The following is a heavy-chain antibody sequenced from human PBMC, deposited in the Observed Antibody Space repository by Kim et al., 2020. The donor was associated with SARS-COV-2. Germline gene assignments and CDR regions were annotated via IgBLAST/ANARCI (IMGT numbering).Heavy chain of an antibody. CDR1: GFTFSNHW. CDR2: IKEDGSEK. Sequence: GGSLRLSCAASGFTFSNHWMSWVRQAPGKGLEWVANIKEDGSEKYYVDSVKGRFTISRDNAKNSLYLQMSGLRAEDTAVYYCARDRFWGQGTLVSVSS. J-gene: IGHJ4*02. D-gene: IGHD3-3*01. CDR3: ARDRF. V-gene: IGHV3-7*03.